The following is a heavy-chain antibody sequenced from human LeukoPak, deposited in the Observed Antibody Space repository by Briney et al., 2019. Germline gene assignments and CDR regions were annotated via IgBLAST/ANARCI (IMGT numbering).Heavy chain of an antibody. V-gene: IGHV4-59*12. CDR2: IYYSGNT. Sequence: SETLSLTCTVSGDSISSYYWSWIRQPPGKGLEWIGYIYYSGNTNYNPSLKSRVTISVDTSKNQFSLKLSSVTAADTAVYYCARGRITMVRGAPLWFDPWGQGTLVTVSS. D-gene: IGHD3-10*01. CDR3: ARGRITMVRGAPLWFDP. CDR1: GDSISSYY. J-gene: IGHJ5*02.